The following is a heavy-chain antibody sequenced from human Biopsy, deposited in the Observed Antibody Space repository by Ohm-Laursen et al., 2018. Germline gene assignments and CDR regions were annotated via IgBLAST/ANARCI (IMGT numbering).Heavy chain of an antibody. J-gene: IGHJ6*02. CDR3: ARAYYYGAGSFYSPWMEV. Sequence: TLSFTCTVSGASVNTFDFYCAWIRQPPGRGLEWIGYIFYSGSTKYNPSLQRRVRLSLDTANNQFSLTLRSVSAADTATYYGARAYYYGAGSFYSPWMEVWGQGTTVSVS. CDR1: GASVNTFDFY. D-gene: IGHD3-10*01. CDR2: IFYSGST. V-gene: IGHV4-61*08.